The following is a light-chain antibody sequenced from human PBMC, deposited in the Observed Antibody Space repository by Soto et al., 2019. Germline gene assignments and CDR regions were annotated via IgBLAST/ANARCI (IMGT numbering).Light chain of an antibody. CDR2: STN. J-gene: IGLJ1*01. CDR3: VLYMGGGSYV. CDR1: SGSVSTGYH. Sequence: QAVVTQEPSFSVSPGGTVTLTCGLTSGSVSTGYHPSWYQQTPGQAPRTLIYSTNTRSSGVPDRFSGSILGNKAALTIAGAQADDESDYYWVLYMGGGSYVFGTGTKVTVL. V-gene: IGLV8-61*01.